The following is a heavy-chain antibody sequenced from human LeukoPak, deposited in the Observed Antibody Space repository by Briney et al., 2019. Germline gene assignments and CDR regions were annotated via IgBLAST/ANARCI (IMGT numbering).Heavy chain of an antibody. CDR2: MNPNSGNT. D-gene: IGHD6-19*01. CDR3: AGGRAGDAFDI. Sequence: ASVKVSCKAPGYTFTSYDINWVRQATGQGLEWMGWMNPNSGNTGYAQKFQGRVTITRNTSISTAYMELSSLRSEDTAVYYCAGGRAGDAFDIWGQGTMVTVSS. J-gene: IGHJ3*02. V-gene: IGHV1-8*03. CDR1: GYTFTSYD.